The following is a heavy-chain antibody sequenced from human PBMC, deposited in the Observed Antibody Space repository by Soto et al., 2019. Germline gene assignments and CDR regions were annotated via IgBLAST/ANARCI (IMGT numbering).Heavy chain of an antibody. CDR1: GYTFTSYY. Sequence: ASVKVSCKASGYTFTSYYMHWVRQAPGQGLEWMGIINPSGGSTSYAQKYKGRVTMTRDTSTSTVYMELSSLRSEDTAVYYCAREEGDGISRGYLDYRGQGTLVTVSS. CDR3: AREEGDGISRGYLDY. J-gene: IGHJ4*02. V-gene: IGHV1-46*01. CDR2: INPSGGST.